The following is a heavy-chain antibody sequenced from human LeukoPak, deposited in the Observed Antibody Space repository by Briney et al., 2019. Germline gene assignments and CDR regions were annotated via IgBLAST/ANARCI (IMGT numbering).Heavy chain of an antibody. CDR2: IKQDGSEK. CDR1: GFTFSSYS. CDR3: ARVPVLLWFGESPRYYYGMDV. D-gene: IGHD3-10*01. V-gene: IGHV3-7*01. Sequence: PGGSLRLSCAASGFTFSSYSMNWVRQAPGKGLEWVANIKQDGSEKYYVDSVKGRFTISRDNAKNSLYLQMNSLRAEDTAVYYCARVPVLLWFGESPRYYYGMDVWGQGTTVTVSS. J-gene: IGHJ6*02.